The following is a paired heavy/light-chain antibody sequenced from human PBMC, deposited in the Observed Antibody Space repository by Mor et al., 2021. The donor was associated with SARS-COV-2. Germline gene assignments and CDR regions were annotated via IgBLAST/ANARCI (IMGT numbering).Heavy chain of an antibody. CDR1: GFTFSSYA. D-gene: IGHD3-22*01. V-gene: IGHV3-23*01. J-gene: IGHJ6*03. CDR3: ARYSSGYYGYGGYYYMDV. Sequence: EVQLLESGGGLVQPGGSLRLSCAASGFTFSSYAMSWVRQAPGKGLEWVSAISGSGGSTYYADSVKGRFTISRDNSKNTLYLQMNSLRAEDTAVYYCARYSSGYYGYGGYYYMDVWGKGTTVTVSS. CDR2: ISGSGGST.
Light chain of an antibody. Sequence: AIRMTQSPSSFSASTGDRVTITCRASQGISSYLAWYQQKPGKAPKLLIYAASTLQSGVPSRFSGSGSGTDFTLTISCLQSEDFATYYCQQYYSYPPITFGQGTRLEIK. V-gene: IGKV1-8*01. CDR2: AAS. CDR1: QGISSY. CDR3: QQYYSYPPIT. J-gene: IGKJ5*01.